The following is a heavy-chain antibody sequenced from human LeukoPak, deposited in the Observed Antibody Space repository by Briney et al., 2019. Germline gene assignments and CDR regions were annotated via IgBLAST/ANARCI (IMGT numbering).Heavy chain of an antibody. V-gene: IGHV1-46*01. J-gene: IGHJ4*02. CDR2: INPSGGST. CDR3: ARAYTMVATFDY. Sequence: ASVKVSCKASGYIFTTYYIHWMRQAPGQGLEWMGIINPSGGSTTYAQKFQGRVTMTRDTSTSTVYMELSSLKSEDTAVYYCARAYTMVATFDYWGQGTLVTVSS. D-gene: IGHD3-10*01. CDR1: GYIFTTYY.